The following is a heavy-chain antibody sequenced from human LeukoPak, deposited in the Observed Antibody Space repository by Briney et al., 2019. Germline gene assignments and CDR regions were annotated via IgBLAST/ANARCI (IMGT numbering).Heavy chain of an antibody. CDR1: GFTFSSYW. D-gene: IGHD4-17*01. CDR2: IWYDASNK. Sequence: PGGSLRLSCAASGFTFSSYWMSWVRQAPGKGLEWVAVIWYDASNKYYADSVKGRFTISRDNSKNTLYLQMNSLRAEDTAVYYCARDPSGEMVTTLSRGPYYYYYYGMDVWGQGTTVTVSS. J-gene: IGHJ6*02. CDR3: ARDPSGEMVTTLSRGPYYYYYYGMDV. V-gene: IGHV3-33*08.